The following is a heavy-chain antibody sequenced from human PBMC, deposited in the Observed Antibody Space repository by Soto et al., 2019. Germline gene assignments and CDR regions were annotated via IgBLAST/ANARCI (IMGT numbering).Heavy chain of an antibody. Sequence: GPSVKVSCKASGYTFSSYYIHWLRQAPGQGLEWMGVINPGGGSTNYAQNFRGRVTMTRDTSTSTVYMELSSLRSEDTAVYYCARPTVVGATVRYFFDFWGQGTLVTVSS. CDR2: INPGGGST. CDR1: GYTFSSYY. J-gene: IGHJ4*01. V-gene: IGHV1-46*01. D-gene: IGHD1-26*01. CDR3: ARPTVVGATVRYFFDF.